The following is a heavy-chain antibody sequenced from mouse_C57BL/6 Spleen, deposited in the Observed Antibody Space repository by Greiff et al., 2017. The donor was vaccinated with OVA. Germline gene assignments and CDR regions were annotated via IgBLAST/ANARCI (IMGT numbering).Heavy chain of an antibody. CDR3: ASSYYYAMDY. Sequence: QVQLQQSGPELVKPGASVKISCKASGYAFSSSWMNWAKQRPGKGLEWIGRIYPGDGDTNYNGKFKGKATLTADKSSSTAYMQLSSLTSEDSAVYFCASSYYYAMDYWGQGTSVTVSS. CDR2: IYPGDGDT. V-gene: IGHV1-82*01. CDR1: GYAFSSSW. J-gene: IGHJ4*01. D-gene: IGHD2-10*01.